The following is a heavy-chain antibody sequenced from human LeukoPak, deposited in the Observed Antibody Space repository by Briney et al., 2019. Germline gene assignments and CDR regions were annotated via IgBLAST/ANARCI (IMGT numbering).Heavy chain of an antibody. CDR3: ARVAAGSVAEYFQH. D-gene: IGHD6-13*01. Sequence: SETLSLTCAVYGGSFSGYYWSWIRQPPRKRLEWIGETNHIGSTNYNPSLKSRVTISVDTSKNQFSLKLSSVTAADTAVYYCARVAAGSVAEYFQHWGQGTLVSVSS. J-gene: IGHJ1*01. V-gene: IGHV4-34*01. CDR2: TNHIGST. CDR1: GGSFSGYY.